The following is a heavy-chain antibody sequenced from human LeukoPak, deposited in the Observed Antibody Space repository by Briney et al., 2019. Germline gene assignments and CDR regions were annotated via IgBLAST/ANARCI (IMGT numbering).Heavy chain of an antibody. CDR1: GFTVSSNY. D-gene: IGHD3-16*01. CDR2: IYSGGST. CDR3: ARPRTFGAYDASDI. V-gene: IGHV3-53*04. J-gene: IGHJ3*02. Sequence: QPGGSLRLSCAASGFTVSSNYMSWVRQAPGKGLEWVSVIYSGGSTYYTDSVKGRFTISRHNSKNTLYLQMNSLRAEDTAVYYCARPRTFGAYDASDIWGQGTMVTVSS.